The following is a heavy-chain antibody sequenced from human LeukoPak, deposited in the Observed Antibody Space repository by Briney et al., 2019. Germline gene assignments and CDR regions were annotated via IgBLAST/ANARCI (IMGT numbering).Heavy chain of an antibody. J-gene: IGHJ6*02. CDR3: ARHTSITYGMDV. CDR2: VHYSGST. D-gene: IGHD3-10*01. CDR1: GGSISSYY. Sequence: SETLSLTCTVSGGSISSYYWNWIRQPPGKGLEWIGYVHYSGSTNYNPSLKSRVTISIDMSKNQFSLKLSSVTAADTAVYSCARHTSITYGMDVWGQGTTVTVSS. V-gene: IGHV4-59*08.